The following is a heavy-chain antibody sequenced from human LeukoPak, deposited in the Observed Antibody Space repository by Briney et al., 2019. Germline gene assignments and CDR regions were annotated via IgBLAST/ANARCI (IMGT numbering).Heavy chain of an antibody. Sequence: ASVKVSCKASGYTFTGYYIHWVRQAPGQGLQWMGWINPDSGGTSYAQTFQDRVTMTRDTSISTAYMELSRLRSDDTAVYYCARDLVGGTWASGYWGQGTLVTVS. CDR1: GYTFTGYY. CDR3: ARDLVGGTWASGY. J-gene: IGHJ4*02. D-gene: IGHD1-14*01. V-gene: IGHV1-2*02. CDR2: INPDSGGT.